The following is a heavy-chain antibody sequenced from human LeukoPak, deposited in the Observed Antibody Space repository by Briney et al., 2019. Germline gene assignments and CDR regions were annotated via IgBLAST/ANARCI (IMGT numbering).Heavy chain of an antibody. CDR3: AKMTPRSYHMDV. Sequence: PGGSLRLSCATSGFTFSNYAINWVRQAPGKGLEWVSAFSGNDGSTYYADSVRGRFTISRDNSKNTLYLQMTSLRAEDTAVYYCAKMTPRSYHMDVWGKGTTVTVSS. CDR1: GFTFSNYA. J-gene: IGHJ6*03. V-gene: IGHV3-23*01. CDR2: FSGNDGST.